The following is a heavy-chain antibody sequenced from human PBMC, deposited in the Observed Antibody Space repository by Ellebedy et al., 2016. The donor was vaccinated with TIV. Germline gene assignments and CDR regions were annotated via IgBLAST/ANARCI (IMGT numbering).Heavy chain of an antibody. CDR2: IYYSGST. CDR3: ARSLVATMRSPFDY. J-gene: IGHJ4*02. D-gene: IGHD5-12*01. V-gene: IGHV4-31*03. Sequence: MPSETLSLTCTVSGGSISSGGYSWSWIRQHPGKGLEWIGYIYYSGSTYYNPSLKSRVTISVNTSKNQFALKLSSVTAADTAVYYCARSLVATMRSPFDYWGQGTLVTVSS. CDR1: GGSISSGGYS.